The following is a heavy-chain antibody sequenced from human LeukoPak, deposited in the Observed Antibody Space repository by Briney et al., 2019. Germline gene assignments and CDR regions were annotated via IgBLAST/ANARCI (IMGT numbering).Heavy chain of an antibody. D-gene: IGHD3-9*01. CDR3: ARSPDILTGENFDY. CDR2: INPNSGGT. V-gene: IGHV1-2*02. CDR1: GYTFTGYY. Sequence: ASVKVSCKASGYTFTGYYMHWVRQAPGQGLEWMGWINPNSGGTNYAQKFYARVTMTRDTSISAAYMELSRLRSDDTAVFYCARSPDILTGENFDYWGQGTLVTVSS. J-gene: IGHJ4*02.